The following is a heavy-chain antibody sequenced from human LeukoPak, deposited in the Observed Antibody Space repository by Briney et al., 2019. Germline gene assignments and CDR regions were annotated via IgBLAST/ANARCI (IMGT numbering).Heavy chain of an antibody. CDR2: VYYTGTT. Sequence: PSETLSLTCTVSGDSISRHIYYWDWIRQPPGEGLGWIATVYYTGTTYYNPSLQSRVSISIDTSKNQFSLQLWSVAAADTAVYYCARLKALSGHRGAFDVWGQGTMVTVSS. CDR3: ARLKALSGHRGAFDV. V-gene: IGHV4-39*01. J-gene: IGHJ3*01. D-gene: IGHD1-1*01. CDR1: GDSISRHIYY.